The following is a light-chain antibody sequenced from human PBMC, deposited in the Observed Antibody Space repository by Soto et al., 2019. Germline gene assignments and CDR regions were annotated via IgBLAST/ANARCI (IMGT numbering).Light chain of an antibody. J-gene: IGLJ3*02. CDR3: SSYTSSGTPV. V-gene: IGLV2-14*01. Sequence: QSALTQPASVSGSPGQSITISCTGTSSDVGGYNYLSWYQQHPGKAPKVMIFEVHNRPSGVSNRFSGSKSGNTASLTISGLQAEDEADYYCSSYTSSGTPVFGGGTKLTV. CDR1: SSDVGGYNY. CDR2: EVH.